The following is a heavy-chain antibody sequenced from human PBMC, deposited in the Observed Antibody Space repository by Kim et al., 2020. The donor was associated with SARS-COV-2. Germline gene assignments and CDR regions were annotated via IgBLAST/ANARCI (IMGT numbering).Heavy chain of an antibody. D-gene: IGHD6-13*01. CDR2: INPNSGGT. J-gene: IGHJ5*02. CDR1: GYTFTGYY. CDR3: ARDGHSIYTGYREQQEGWFDP. V-gene: IGHV1-2*06. Sequence: ASVKVSCKASGYTFTGYYMHWVRQAPGQGLEWMGRINPNSGGTNYAQKFQGRVTMTRDTSISTAYMELSRLRSDDTAVYYCARDGHSIYTGYREQQEGWFDPWGQGTLVTVSS.